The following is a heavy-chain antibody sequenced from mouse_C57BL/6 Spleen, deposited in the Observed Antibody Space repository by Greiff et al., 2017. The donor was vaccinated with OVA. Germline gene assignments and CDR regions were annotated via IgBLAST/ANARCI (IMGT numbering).Heavy chain of an antibody. CDR2: INPYNGGT. D-gene: IGHD3-1*01. J-gene: IGHJ1*03. CDR1: GYTFTDYY. V-gene: IGHV1-19*01. CDR3: ARKSKGANSYWYFDV. Sequence: EVQLQQSGPVLVKPGASVKMSCKASGYTFTDYYMNWVKQSHGKSLEWIGVINPYNGGTSYNQKFKGKATLTVDKSSSTAYMELNSLTSEDSAVYYCARKSKGANSYWYFDVWGTGTTVTVSS.